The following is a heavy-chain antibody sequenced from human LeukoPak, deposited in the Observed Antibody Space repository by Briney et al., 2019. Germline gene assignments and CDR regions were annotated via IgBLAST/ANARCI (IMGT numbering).Heavy chain of an antibody. CDR1: GGSISSYY. V-gene: IGHV4-4*07. CDR3: ARGRTGGARYCSSISCYTPPPRYHYMDV. CDR2: IYTSGST. J-gene: IGHJ6*03. Sequence: SETLSLTCTVPGGSISSYYWSCIRQPAGKGLEWIGRIYTSGSTNYNPSLKSRVTISVDTSTNQFSLKLRSVNAADTGVYYCARGRTGGARYCSSISCYTPPPRYHYMDVWGKGTTVTVSS. D-gene: IGHD2-2*02.